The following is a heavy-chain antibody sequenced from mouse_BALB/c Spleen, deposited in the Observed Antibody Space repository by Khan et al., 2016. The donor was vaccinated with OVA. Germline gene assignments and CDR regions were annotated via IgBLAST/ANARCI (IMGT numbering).Heavy chain of an antibody. V-gene: IGHV2-6-7*01. J-gene: IGHJ4*01. Sequence: VQLKQSGPGLVAPSQSLSITCTVSGFSLTGYGVNWVRQPPGKGLEWLGMIWGDGSTDYNSALNSRLSISKDKSKSQVFLKMNSLPTDDTARYYCARVTTVVDAMDYWGQGTSVTVSS. D-gene: IGHD1-1*01. CDR2: IWGDGST. CDR1: GFSLTGYG. CDR3: ARVTTVVDAMDY.